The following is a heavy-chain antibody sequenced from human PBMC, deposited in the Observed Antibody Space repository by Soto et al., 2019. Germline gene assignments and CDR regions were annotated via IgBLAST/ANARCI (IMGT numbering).Heavy chain of an antibody. J-gene: IGHJ4*02. Sequence: GGSLRLSCAASGFTFSSYAMHWVRQAPGKGLEWVAVISYDGSNKYYADSVKGRFTISRDNSKNTLYLQMNSLRAEDTAVYYCARDLGYWGQGTLVTVSS. CDR1: GFTFSSYA. V-gene: IGHV3-30-3*01. CDR3: ARDLGY. CDR2: ISYDGSNK.